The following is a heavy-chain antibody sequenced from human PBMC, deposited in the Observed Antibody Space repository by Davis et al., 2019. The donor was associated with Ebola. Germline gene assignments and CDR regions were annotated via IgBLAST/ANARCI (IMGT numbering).Heavy chain of an antibody. CDR1: GYTFTSYA. CDR3: AAKLGGAYNYWAPTFDY. J-gene: IGHJ4*02. CDR2: INAGNGNT. Sequence: ASVKVSCKASGYTFTSYAMHWVRQAPGQRLEWMGWINAGNGNTKYSQKFQGRVTITRDKSTNTAYMEMNSLTSEDTAVYYCAAKLGGAYNYWAPTFDYWGQGTLVTVSS. V-gene: IGHV1-3*01. D-gene: IGHD5-24*01.